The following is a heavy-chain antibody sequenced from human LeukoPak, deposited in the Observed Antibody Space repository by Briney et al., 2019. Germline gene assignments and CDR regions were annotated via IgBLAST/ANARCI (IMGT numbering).Heavy chain of an antibody. CDR3: ARGLVVPAAIRIYYYYGMDV. V-gene: IGHV4-34*01. D-gene: IGHD2-2*01. CDR1: GGSFSGYY. Sequence: SETLSLTCAVYGGSFSGYYWSWIRQPPGKGLEWIGEINHSGGTNYNPSLKSRVTISVDTSKNQFSLKLSSVTAADTAVYYCARGLVVPAAIRIYYYYGMDVWGQGTTVTVSS. CDR2: INHSGGT. J-gene: IGHJ6*02.